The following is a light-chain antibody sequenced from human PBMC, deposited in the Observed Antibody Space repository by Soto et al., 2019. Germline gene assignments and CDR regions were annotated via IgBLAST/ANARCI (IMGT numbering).Light chain of an antibody. CDR3: CSYAGSNNFV. J-gene: IGLJ2*01. CDR2: EVS. V-gene: IGLV2-8*01. CDR1: SSDVGGYNY. Sequence: QSALTQPPSASGSPGQSVTISCTGTSSDVGGYNYVSWYQQHPGKAPKLMIYEVSKRPSGVPDRFSGSKSGNTASLTVSGHQAEDEADYYCCSYAGSNNFVFGGGTKLTVL.